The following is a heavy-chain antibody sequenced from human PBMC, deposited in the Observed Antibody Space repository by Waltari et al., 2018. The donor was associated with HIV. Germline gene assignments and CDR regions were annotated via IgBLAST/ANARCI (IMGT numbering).Heavy chain of an antibody. D-gene: IGHD5-18*01. CDR1: GFTFSRSA. J-gene: IGHJ4*02. Sequence: QVQLVGSGGGVVQPGRSLGLSCAASGFTFSRSALPWVRQAPGKGLEWVAVISYDGSNKYYADSVKGRFTISRDNSKNTLYLQMNSLRAEDTAVYYCASGYSYGHTDYWGQGTLVTVSS. V-gene: IGHV3-30-3*01. CDR3: ASGYSYGHTDY. CDR2: ISYDGSNK.